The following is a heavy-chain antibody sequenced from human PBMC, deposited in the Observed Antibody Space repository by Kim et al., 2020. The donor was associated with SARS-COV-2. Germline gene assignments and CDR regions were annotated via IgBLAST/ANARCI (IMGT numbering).Heavy chain of an antibody. CDR2: IYYSGST. D-gene: IGHD5-18*01. CDR1: GGSISSSSYY. Sequence: SETLSLTCTVSGGSISSSSYYWGWIRQPPGKGLEWIGSIYYSGSTYYNPSLKSRVTISVDTSKNQFSLKLSSVTAADTAVYYCAMDTAMVTAFDYWGQGTLVTVSS. CDR3: AMDTAMVTAFDY. V-gene: IGHV4-39*01. J-gene: IGHJ4*02.